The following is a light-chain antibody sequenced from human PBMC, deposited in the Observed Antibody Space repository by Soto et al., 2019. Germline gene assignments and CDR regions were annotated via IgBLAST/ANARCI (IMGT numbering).Light chain of an antibody. CDR2: TAS. CDR3: QQTYSPLNS. CDR1: QSIRTY. J-gene: IGKJ2*03. V-gene: IGKV1-39*01. Sequence: DIQVTQSPSSLSASEGDRVTITCRASQSIRTYLNWYQQRPGKPPKLLIQTASTLQSGVPSRFSGSGSGTDFTLTISSLQPEDFATYYCQQTYSPLNSCGQGTKLEIK.